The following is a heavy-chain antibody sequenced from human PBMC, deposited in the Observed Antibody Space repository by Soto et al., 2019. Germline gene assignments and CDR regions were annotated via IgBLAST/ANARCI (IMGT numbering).Heavy chain of an antibody. CDR3: TRDPRGDK. Sequence: ASVKVSCKASGYTFTTYPIHWVRQAPGQGLEWMGWINAGNGDTKYSQKFQDRVAVTRDTSASTAYMELSSLRSEDTAVYYCTRDPRGDKWGQATLVTVSS. D-gene: IGHD2-21*02. J-gene: IGHJ1*01. CDR1: GYTFTTYP. V-gene: IGHV1-3*01. CDR2: INAGNGDT.